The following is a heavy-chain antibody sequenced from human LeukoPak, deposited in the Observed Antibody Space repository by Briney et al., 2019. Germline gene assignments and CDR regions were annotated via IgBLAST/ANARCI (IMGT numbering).Heavy chain of an antibody. D-gene: IGHD3-22*01. CDR1: GFTFSSYA. Sequence: GGSLRLSCAASGFTFSSYAMSWVRQAPGKGLEWVSAISGSGGSTYYADSVKGRFTISRDNSKNTLYLQMNSVRAEDTAVYYCAKAEVVTYYYDSSGYYVDYWGQGTLVTVSS. J-gene: IGHJ4*02. V-gene: IGHV3-23*01. CDR3: AKAEVVTYYYDSSGYYVDY. CDR2: ISGSGGST.